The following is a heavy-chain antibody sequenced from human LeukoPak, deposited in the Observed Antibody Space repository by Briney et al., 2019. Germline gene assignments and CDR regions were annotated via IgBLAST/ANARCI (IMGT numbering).Heavy chain of an antibody. D-gene: IGHD4-23*01. CDR1: GFTFSSYA. Sequence: PGGSLRLSYAASGFTFSSYALHGVRPAPAKGLAWVAGISYDGSNKYYADSVKGRFNNTRDHSKKTVYLQINSLSAGDNAWYYRSSGGGNYVCDYWGQGTLVSASS. CDR2: ISYDGSNK. V-gene: IGHV3-30*07. CDR3: SSGGGNYVCDY. J-gene: IGHJ4*02.